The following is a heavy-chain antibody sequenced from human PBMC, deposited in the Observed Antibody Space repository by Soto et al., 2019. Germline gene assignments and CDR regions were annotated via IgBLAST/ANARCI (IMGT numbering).Heavy chain of an antibody. V-gene: IGHV1-18*01. CDR3: ARVSGLTGWLPFPATYWYFDL. D-gene: IGHD5-12*01. CDR1: GYTFTSYG. CDR2: ISAYNGNT. J-gene: IGHJ2*01. Sequence: QVQLVQSGAEVKKPGASVKVSCKASGYTFTSYGISWVRQAPGQGLEWMGWISAYNGNTNYAQKLQGRVTMTTDTSTSTAYMELRSLRSDDTAVYYCARVSGLTGWLPFPATYWYFDLGGRGTLVTVSS.